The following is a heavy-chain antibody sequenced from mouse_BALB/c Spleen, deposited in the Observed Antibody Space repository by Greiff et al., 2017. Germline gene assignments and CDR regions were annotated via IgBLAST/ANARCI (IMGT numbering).Heavy chain of an antibody. CDR1: GFTFSSYA. J-gene: IGHJ2*01. Sequence: EVKLVESGGGLVKPGGSLKLSCAASGFTFSSYAMSWVRQTPEKRLEWVASISSGGSTYYPDSVKGRFTISRDNARNILYLQMSSLRSEDTAMYYCARYDYDGGDIDYWGQGTTLTVSS. CDR3: ARYDYDGGDIDY. V-gene: IGHV5-6-5*01. CDR2: ISSGGST. D-gene: IGHD2-4*01.